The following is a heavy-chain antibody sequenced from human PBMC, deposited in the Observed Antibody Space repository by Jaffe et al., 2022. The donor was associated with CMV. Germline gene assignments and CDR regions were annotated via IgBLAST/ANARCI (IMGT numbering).Heavy chain of an antibody. CDR2: IRSKAYGGTT. D-gene: IGHD3-22*01. CDR1: GFTFGDYA. V-gene: IGHV3-49*04. CDR3: TRGDYYDSSGYCGDY. Sequence: EVQLVESGGGLVQPGRSLRLSCTASGFTFGDYAMSWVRQAPGKGLEWVGFIRSKAYGGTTEYAASVKGRFTISRDDSKSIAYLQMNSLKTEDTAVYYCTRGDYYDSSGYCGDYWGQGTLVTVSS. J-gene: IGHJ4*02.